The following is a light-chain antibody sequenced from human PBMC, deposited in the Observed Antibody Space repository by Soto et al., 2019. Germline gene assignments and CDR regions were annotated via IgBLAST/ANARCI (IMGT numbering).Light chain of an antibody. CDR1: SSDIGAYDH. CDR3: ISYTVSRSYV. CDR2: SVS. Sequence: QSALTQPASVSGSPGQSITISCSGTSSDIGAYDHVAWFQQFPGKTPKLVIYSVSNRPSGVSYRFSGSESGNTASLTISGLQADDEADYNCISYTVSRSYVFGPGTKLTVL. J-gene: IGLJ1*01. V-gene: IGLV2-14*01.